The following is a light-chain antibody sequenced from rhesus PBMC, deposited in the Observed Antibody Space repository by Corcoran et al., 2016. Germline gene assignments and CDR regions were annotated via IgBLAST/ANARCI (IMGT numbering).Light chain of an antibody. Sequence: DIQMTQSPSSLSASVGDTVTITCRASQDISSYLNWFQQKLGKAPKRLIYGASSLESGVPSRFSGSGSGTEFTLTISILQPEDFAVYYCLQHNIYPLSFGQGTKVELK. CDR3: LQHNIYPLS. CDR1: QDISSY. V-gene: IGKV1-28*01. CDR2: GAS. J-gene: IGKJ2*01.